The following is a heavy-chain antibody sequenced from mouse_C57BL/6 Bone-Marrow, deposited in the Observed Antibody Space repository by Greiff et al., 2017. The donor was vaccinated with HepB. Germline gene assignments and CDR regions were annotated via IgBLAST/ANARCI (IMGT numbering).Heavy chain of an antibody. D-gene: IGHD4-1*02. Sequence: VQLQQPGAELVMPGASVKLSCKASGYTFTSYWMHWVKQRPGQGLEWIGEIDPSDSYTNYNQKFTGKSTLTVDKSSSTAYMPLRSLTSEDSAVYYCASSNWDDYAMDYWGQGTSVTVSS. CDR1: GYTFTSYW. CDR3: ASSNWDDYAMDY. CDR2: IDPSDSYT. V-gene: IGHV1-69*01. J-gene: IGHJ4*01.